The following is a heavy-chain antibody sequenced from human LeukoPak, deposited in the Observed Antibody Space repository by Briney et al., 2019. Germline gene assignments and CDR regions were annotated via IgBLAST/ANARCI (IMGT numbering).Heavy chain of an antibody. V-gene: IGHV4-59*08. J-gene: IGHJ4*02. CDR3: ARHNRDWYPDY. CDR2: ISYSGST. CDR1: GGSISSYY. D-gene: IGHD3/OR15-3a*01. Sequence: PSETLSLTCSVSGGSISSYYWSWFRQPPGKGLEWVGYISYSGSTNYSPSLKSRVTISLDTSKNQFSLNLISVTAADTAVYYCARHNRDWYPDYSGQGTLVTVSS.